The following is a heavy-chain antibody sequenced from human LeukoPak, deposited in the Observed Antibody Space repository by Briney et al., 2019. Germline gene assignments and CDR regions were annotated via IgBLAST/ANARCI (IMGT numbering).Heavy chain of an antibody. V-gene: IGHV4-61*02. D-gene: IGHD2-2*01. CDR3: ARSRPYCSSTSCYWSDHYYYYYYMDV. CDR1: GGSISSGSYY. Sequence: PSQTLSLTCTVSGGSISSGSYYWSWIRQPAGKGLEWIGRIYTSGSTNYNPSLKSRVTISVDTTKNQFSLKLSSVTAADTAVYYCARSRPYCSSTSCYWSDHYYYYYYMDVWGKGTTVTVSS. CDR2: IYTSGST. J-gene: IGHJ6*03.